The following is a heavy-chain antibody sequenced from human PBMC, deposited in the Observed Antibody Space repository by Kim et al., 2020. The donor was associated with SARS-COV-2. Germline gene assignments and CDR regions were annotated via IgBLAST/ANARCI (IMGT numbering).Heavy chain of an antibody. CDR3: TRAYLVVPAATEGAIPYFFDY. CDR2: IRSKAYGGTT. CDR1: GFTFGDYA. D-gene: IGHD2-2*01. V-gene: IGHV3-49*03. J-gene: IGHJ4*02. Sequence: GGSLRLSCTASGFTFGDYAMSWFRQAPGKGLEWVGFIRSKAYGGTTEYAASVKGRFTISRDDSKSIAYLQMNSLKTEDTAVYYCTRAYLVVPAATEGAIPYFFDYWGQGTLVTVSS.